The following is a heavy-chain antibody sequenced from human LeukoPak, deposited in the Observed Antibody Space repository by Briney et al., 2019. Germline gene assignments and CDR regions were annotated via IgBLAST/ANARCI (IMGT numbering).Heavy chain of an antibody. J-gene: IGHJ5*02. CDR3: ASGLWFGELLSFS. D-gene: IGHD3-10*01. CDR2: IYHSGST. V-gene: IGHV4-38-2*01. CDR1: GYSISSGYY. Sequence: SETLSLTCAVSGYSISSGYYWGWIRQPPGKGVEWIGSIYHSGSTYYNPSLKSRVTISVDTSKNQFSLKLSSVTAADTAVYYCASGLWFGELLSFSWGQGTLVTVSS.